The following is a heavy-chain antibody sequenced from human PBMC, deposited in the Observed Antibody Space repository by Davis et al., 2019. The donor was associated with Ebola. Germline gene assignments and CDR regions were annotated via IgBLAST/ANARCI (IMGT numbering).Heavy chain of an antibody. V-gene: IGHV3-30*02. CDR1: GFTFSSYG. CDR3: ARERLDAFDI. J-gene: IGHJ3*02. Sequence: PGGSLRLSCAASGFTFSSYGMHWVRQAPGKGLEWVAFIRYDGSNKYYADSVKGRFTISRDNSKNTLYLQMNSLRAEDTAVYYCARERLDAFDIWGQGTMVTVSS. CDR2: IRYDGSNK.